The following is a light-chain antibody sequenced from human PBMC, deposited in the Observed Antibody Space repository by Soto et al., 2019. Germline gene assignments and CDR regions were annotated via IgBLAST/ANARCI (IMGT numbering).Light chain of an antibody. V-gene: IGLV2-8*01. CDR2: EVS. Sequence: QSALTQPPSASGSPGQSVTISCTGTSSDVGGYNYVSWYQRHPGKAPKLMIYEVSKRPSGVPDRFSGSKSGNTASLTVSGLQAEEEADYYCSSYAGSNNNYVFGTGTKLTVL. CDR1: SSDVGGYNY. CDR3: SSYAGSNNNYV. J-gene: IGLJ1*01.